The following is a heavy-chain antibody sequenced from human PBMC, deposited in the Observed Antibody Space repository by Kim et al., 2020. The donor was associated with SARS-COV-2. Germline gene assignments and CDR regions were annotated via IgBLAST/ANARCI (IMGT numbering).Heavy chain of an antibody. CDR2: IKQDGSEK. V-gene: IGHV3-7*01. D-gene: IGHD2-15*01. Sequence: GGSLRLSCAASGFTFTAYAMSWVRQAPGKGLEWVATIKQDGSEKYYVDSVKGRFTISRDNAKNSLFLQMNSLRAEDTAVYYCAMGGWFRDYWGQGTLVTASS. J-gene: IGHJ4*02. CDR3: AMGGWFRDY. CDR1: GFTFTAYA.